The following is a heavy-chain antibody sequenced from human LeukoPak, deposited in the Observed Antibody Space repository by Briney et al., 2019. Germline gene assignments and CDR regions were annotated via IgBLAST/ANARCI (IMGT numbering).Heavy chain of an antibody. CDR3: ASQFWSSYGTVYAFDI. V-gene: IGHV4-30-4*08. Sequence: SETLSLTCTVSGGSISSGDYYWSWIRQPPGKGLEWIGYIYYSGSTYYNPSLKSRVTISVDTSKNQFSLKLSSVTAADTAVYYCASQFWSSYGTVYAFDIWGQGTMVTVSS. CDR1: GGSISSGDYY. J-gene: IGHJ3*02. CDR2: IYYSGST. D-gene: IGHD3-3*01.